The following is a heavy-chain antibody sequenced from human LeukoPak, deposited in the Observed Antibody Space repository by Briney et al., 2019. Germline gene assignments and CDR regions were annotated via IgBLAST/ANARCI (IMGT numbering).Heavy chain of an antibody. Sequence: PGGSLRLSCAASGFTFSKYGMNWVRQAPGKGLELDSYISSSSTIIYYADSVKGRFTISRDNAKNSLYLQMNSLRDEDTAVYYCARGGSYAYRYFDYWGQGTLVTVSS. D-gene: IGHD3-16*01. J-gene: IGHJ4*02. CDR2: ISSSSTII. CDR1: GFTFSKYG. V-gene: IGHV3-48*02. CDR3: ARGGSYAYRYFDY.